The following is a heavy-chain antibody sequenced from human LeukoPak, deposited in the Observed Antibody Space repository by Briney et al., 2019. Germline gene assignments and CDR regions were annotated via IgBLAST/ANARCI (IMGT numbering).Heavy chain of an antibody. D-gene: IGHD6-19*01. CDR1: GGSISSDDYY. CDR3: ARGRGSGWYYHY. Sequence: SETQSLTCTVSGGSISSDDYYWSWIRQHPGKGLEWIGEINHSGSTNYNPSLKSRVTISVDTSKNQFSLKLSSVTAADTAVYYCARGRGSGWYYHYWGQGTLVTVSS. V-gene: IGHV4-34*01. J-gene: IGHJ4*02. CDR2: INHSGST.